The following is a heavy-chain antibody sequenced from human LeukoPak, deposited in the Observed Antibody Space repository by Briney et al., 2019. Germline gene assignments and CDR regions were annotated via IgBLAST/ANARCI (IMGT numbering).Heavy chain of an antibody. CDR2: TYYRSRWYN. CDR3: ARGGRYSFDY. J-gene: IGHJ4*02. CDR1: GDSVSSNSAA. V-gene: IGHV6-1*01. Sequence: SQTLSLTCAISGDSVSSNSAAWNWIRQSPSRGLECLGSTYYRSRWYNDYAASVIGRITINPDTSRNQFSLQLNSVTPEDTALYYCARGGRYSFDYWGQGTLVTVSS. D-gene: IGHD1-26*01.